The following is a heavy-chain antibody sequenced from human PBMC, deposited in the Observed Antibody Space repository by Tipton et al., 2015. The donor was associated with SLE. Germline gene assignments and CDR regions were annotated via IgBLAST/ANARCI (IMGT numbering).Heavy chain of an antibody. CDR3: ARDGGTTGYFDF. V-gene: IGHV4-39*07. Sequence: TLSLTCTVSGGSISSTTDYWGWIRQPPGKGLEWIGSIYYSGRTYSNPSLKSRVTISVDTSKNQFSLRLSSVTAADSAVYYCARDGGTTGYFDFWGQGTLVTVSS. J-gene: IGHJ4*02. CDR1: GGSISSTTDY. CDR2: IYYSGRT. D-gene: IGHD4-17*01.